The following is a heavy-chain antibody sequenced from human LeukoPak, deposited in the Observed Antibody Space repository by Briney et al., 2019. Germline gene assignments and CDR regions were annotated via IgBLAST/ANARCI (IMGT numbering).Heavy chain of an antibody. CDR2: IWYDGSHK. CDR3: AKDYSSSCGGFHY. CDR1: GFTFSNYG. D-gene: IGHD6-6*01. V-gene: IGHV3-33*06. J-gene: IGHJ4*02. Sequence: PGGSLRLSCAASGFTFSNYGLHWVRQAPGEGLEWVAVIWYDGSHKYYADSVKGRFTISRDNSKNTLYLQLNSLRGEDTAVYYCAKDYSSSCGGFHYWGQGTLVTVSS.